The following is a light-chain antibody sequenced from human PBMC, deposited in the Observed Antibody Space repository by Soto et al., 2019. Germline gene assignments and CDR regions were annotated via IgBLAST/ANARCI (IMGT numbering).Light chain of an antibody. J-gene: IGKJ3*01. Sequence: DIQMTQSPSSLSASVGDRVTITCQASQDISTYLNWYQHQPGKAPKLLIYDASKLETGVPSRFSGSGSGTDFTLIITSPQPEDIATYYCQQYDNLFTFGPGTKV. CDR2: DAS. CDR1: QDISTY. CDR3: QQYDNLFT. V-gene: IGKV1-33*01.